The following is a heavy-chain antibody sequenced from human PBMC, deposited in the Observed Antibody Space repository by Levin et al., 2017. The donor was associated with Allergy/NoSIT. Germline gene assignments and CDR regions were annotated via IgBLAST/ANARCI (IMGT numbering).Heavy chain of an antibody. CDR3: AREPGGLYDH. V-gene: IGHV4-59*02. D-gene: IGHD3-10*01. Sequence: PSETLSLTCTVSGASVSSYFWNWIRQSPGKGLEWIGYIYYGGSTNYNPSLKSRVTISLDTSKNQFSLKLVSVTPADTAVYYCAREPGGLYDHWGQGTLVTVSS. CDR1: GASVSSYF. CDR2: IYYGGST. J-gene: IGHJ4*02.